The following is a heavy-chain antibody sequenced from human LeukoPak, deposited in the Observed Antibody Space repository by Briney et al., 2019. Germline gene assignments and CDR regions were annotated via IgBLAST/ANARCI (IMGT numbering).Heavy chain of an antibody. Sequence: ASVKVSCKASGYTFTSYDINWVRQATGQGLEWMGWMNPNSGNTGYAQKFQGRVTMTRNTSISTAYMELSSLRSEDTAVYYCARDSDTAMANYWYFDLWGRGTLVTVSS. CDR2: MNPNSGNT. CDR3: ARDSDTAMANYWYFDL. V-gene: IGHV1-8*01. D-gene: IGHD5-18*01. J-gene: IGHJ2*01. CDR1: GYTFTSYD.